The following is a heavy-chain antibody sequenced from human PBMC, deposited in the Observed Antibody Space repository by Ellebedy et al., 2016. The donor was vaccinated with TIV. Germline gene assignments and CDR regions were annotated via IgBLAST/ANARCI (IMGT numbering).Heavy chain of an antibody. V-gene: IGHV4-39*07. CDR2: IYYSGST. J-gene: IGHJ4*02. CDR3: ARALSRGWYLFDY. CDR1: GGSTFTTRFY. Sequence: SETLSLXXTVSGGSTFTTRFYWVWIRQPPGKGLEWIGSIYYSGSTYYNPSLKSRVTISVDTTKNQWSLRLRSVTAADTAVYYCARALSRGWYLFDYWGQGILVSVSS. D-gene: IGHD6-19*01.